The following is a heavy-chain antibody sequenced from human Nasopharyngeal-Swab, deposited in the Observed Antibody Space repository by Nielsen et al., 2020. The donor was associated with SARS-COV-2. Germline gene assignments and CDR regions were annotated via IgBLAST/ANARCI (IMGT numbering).Heavy chain of an antibody. Sequence: VRQAPGKGLEWVSGISWNSGSIGHADSVKGRSTISRNNAKTSLYLQMNSLRAEDTALYYCAKDGGEGGIYCSSTSCASRTYYYYGMDVWGQGTTVTVSS. D-gene: IGHD2-2*01. V-gene: IGHV3-9*01. CDR2: ISWNSGSI. J-gene: IGHJ6*02. CDR3: AKDGGEGGIYCSSTSCASRTYYYYGMDV.